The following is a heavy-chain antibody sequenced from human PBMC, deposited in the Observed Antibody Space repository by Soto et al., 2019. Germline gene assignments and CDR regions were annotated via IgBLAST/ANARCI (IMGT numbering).Heavy chain of an antibody. CDR3: AKTHLPYCSSTSCYAGNWFDP. CDR2: ISYDGSNK. D-gene: IGHD2-2*01. V-gene: IGHV3-30*18. J-gene: IGHJ5*02. Sequence: SLNLTCSPTGFPFIIYLMHWILQAPGKGLEWVAVISYDGSNKYYADSVKGRFTISRDNSKNTLYLQMNSLRAEDTAVYYCAKTHLPYCSSTSCYAGNWFDPWGHGT. CDR1: GFPFIIYL.